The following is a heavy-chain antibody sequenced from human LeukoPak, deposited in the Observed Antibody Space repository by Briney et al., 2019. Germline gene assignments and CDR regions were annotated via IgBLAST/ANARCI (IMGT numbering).Heavy chain of an antibody. J-gene: IGHJ4*02. CDR1: GGTFSSYA. Sequence: SVKVSCKASGGTFSSYAISWVRQAPGQGLEWMGRIIPILGIANYAQKFQGRVTITADKSTSTAYMELSSLRSEDTAVYYCARTGGRGYSYGYTPFDYWGQGTLVTVSS. CDR3: ARTGGRGYSYGYTPFDY. D-gene: IGHD5-18*01. V-gene: IGHV1-69*04. CDR2: IIPILGIA.